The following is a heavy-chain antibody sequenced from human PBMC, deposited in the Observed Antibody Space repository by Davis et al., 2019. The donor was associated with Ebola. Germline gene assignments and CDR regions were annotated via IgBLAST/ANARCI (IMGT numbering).Heavy chain of an antibody. J-gene: IGHJ4*02. V-gene: IGHV3-7*01. CDR3: ARDKSVAGGGQKY. CDR1: GFSFSTYW. Sequence: GESLKISCAASGFSFSTYWMSWVRQAPGKRPEWVANIKEDGSDKYYADSVRGRLTISRDNAKNSLYLQMNSLRVEDTAVYYCARDKSVAGGGQKYWGQGTLVIVSS. CDR2: IKEDGSDK. D-gene: IGHD6-13*01.